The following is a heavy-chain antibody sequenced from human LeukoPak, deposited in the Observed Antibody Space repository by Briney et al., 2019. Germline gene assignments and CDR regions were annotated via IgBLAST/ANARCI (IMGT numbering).Heavy chain of an antibody. CDR3: ARFPRLVRGTNWFDP. J-gene: IGHJ5*02. D-gene: IGHD3-10*01. V-gene: IGHV5-51*01. Sequence: GESLKISCKATGYVFTSYWIAWVRQTPGKGLEWMGIIYPGDSENRYSPSFPGQVTISADKSINTAYVQWSSLKASDTAIYYCARFPRLVRGTNWFDPWGQGTQVTVSS. CDR1: GYVFTSYW. CDR2: IYPGDSEN.